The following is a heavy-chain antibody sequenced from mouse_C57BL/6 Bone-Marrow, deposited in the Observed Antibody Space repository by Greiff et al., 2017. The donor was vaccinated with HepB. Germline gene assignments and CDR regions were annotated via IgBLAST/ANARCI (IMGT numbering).Heavy chain of an antibody. V-gene: IGHV5-9*01. CDR2: ISGGGGNT. CDR1: GFTFSSYT. Sequence: EVMLVESGGGLVKPGGSLKLSCAASGFTFSSYTMSWVRQTPEKRLEWVATISGGGGNTYYPDSVKGRFTISRDNAKNTLYLQMSSLGSEDTALYYCARHYYGSSWFAYWGQGTLVTVSA. J-gene: IGHJ3*01. D-gene: IGHD1-1*01. CDR3: ARHYYGSSWFAY.